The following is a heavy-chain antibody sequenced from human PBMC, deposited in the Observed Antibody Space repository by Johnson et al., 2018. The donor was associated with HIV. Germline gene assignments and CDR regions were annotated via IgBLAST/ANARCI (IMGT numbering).Heavy chain of an antibody. Sequence: VQLVESGGGVVQPGRSLRLSCAASGFTFSSYAMHWVRQAPGKGLEWVAVISYDGSNKYYADSVQGRFTISRDNSKNTLYLQMNSLRAEDTAVYYCAKGGSAVAVAFDIWGQGTMVTVSS. CDR2: ISYDGSNK. V-gene: IGHV3-30*04. CDR1: GFTFSSYA. J-gene: IGHJ3*02. CDR3: AKGGSAVAVAFDI. D-gene: IGHD6-19*01.